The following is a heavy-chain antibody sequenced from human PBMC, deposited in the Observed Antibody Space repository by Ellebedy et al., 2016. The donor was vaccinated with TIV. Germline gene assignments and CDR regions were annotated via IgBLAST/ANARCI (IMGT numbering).Heavy chain of an antibody. D-gene: IGHD1-26*01. Sequence: PGGSLRLSCIASGFTFSDYEMNRVRKAPGRGLEWLAYTAGGGSTIHYGDSVKGRFTISRDNARNSLYLQMHSLRFEDTALYYCVREGNAELDYWGQGTLVTVSS. CDR2: TAGGGSTI. J-gene: IGHJ4*02. CDR1: GFTFSDYE. V-gene: IGHV3-48*03. CDR3: VREGNAELDY.